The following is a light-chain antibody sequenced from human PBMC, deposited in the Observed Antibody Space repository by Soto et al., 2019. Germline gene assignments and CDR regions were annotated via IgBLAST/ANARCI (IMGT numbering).Light chain of an antibody. J-gene: IGKJ2*01. V-gene: IGKV1-33*01. CDR2: HSS. Sequence: DIQMTQSPSSLSPSVGDRVTITCQASQDISKYLNWYQQKPGKAPKLLIYHSSNLETGVPSRFSGSGSGTHFTLTNSSLQPEYIATYFCQQYDSFPRTFGQGTKLEIK. CDR1: QDISKY. CDR3: QQYDSFPRT.